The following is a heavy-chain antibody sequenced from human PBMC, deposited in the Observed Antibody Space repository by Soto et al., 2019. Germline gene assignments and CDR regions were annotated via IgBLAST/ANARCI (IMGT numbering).Heavy chain of an antibody. D-gene: IGHD6-13*01. CDR3: ATSSTAQYSSSWYRTDYYSGMDV. CDR2: IYPGDSDT. V-gene: IGHV5-51*01. J-gene: IGHJ6*02. Sequence: PGESLKISCKGSGYSFTSYWIGWVRQMLGKGLEWMGIIYPGDSDTRYSPSFQGQVTISADKSISTAYLQWSSLKASDTAMYYCATSSTAQYSSSWYRTDYYSGMDVWGQGTTVTVSS. CDR1: GYSFTSYW.